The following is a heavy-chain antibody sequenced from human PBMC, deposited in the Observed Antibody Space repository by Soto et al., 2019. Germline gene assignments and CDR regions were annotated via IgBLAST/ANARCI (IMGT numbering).Heavy chain of an antibody. J-gene: IGHJ4*02. CDR2: IYRSGST. CDR3: ARGMTTVTTFDY. Sequence: SETLSLTCAVSGGSISSGGYSCSWIRQPPGKGLEWIGYIYRSGSTYYNPSLKSRVTISVDRSKNQFSLKLSSVTAADTAVYYCARGMTTVTTFDYWGQGTLVTVSS. CDR1: GGSISSGGYS. V-gene: IGHV4-30-2*01. D-gene: IGHD4-4*01.